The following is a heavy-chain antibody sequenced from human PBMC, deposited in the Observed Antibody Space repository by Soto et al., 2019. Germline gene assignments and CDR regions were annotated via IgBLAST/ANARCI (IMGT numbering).Heavy chain of an antibody. V-gene: IGHV4-59*12. Sequence: LSLTCTVSGGSISSYYWSWIRQPPGKGLEWIGYIYYSGSTNYNPSLKSRVTISLDTSKNQFSLKLSSVTAADTAVYYCARVLRTIGPLYYFDYWGQGTLVTVSS. J-gene: IGHJ4*02. D-gene: IGHD1-7*01. CDR3: ARVLRTIGPLYYFDY. CDR2: IYYSGST. CDR1: GGSISSYY.